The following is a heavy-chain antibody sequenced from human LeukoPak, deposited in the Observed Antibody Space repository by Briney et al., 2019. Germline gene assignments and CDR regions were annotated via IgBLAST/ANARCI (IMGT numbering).Heavy chain of an antibody. CDR1: GYSISSGYF. CDR3: ARDEGYDSSGSYFDY. V-gene: IGHV4-61*01. J-gene: IGHJ4*02. CDR2: IYYSGST. D-gene: IGHD3-22*01. Sequence: SETLSLTCTVSGYSISSGYFWSWIRQPPGKGLEWIGYIYYSGSTNYNPSLKSRVTISVDTSKNQFSLKLSSVTAADTAVYYCARDEGYDSSGSYFDYWGQGTLVTVSS.